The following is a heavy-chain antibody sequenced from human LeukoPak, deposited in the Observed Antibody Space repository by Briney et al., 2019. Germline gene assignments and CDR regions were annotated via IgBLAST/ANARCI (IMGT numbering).Heavy chain of an antibody. CDR3: AKDPHFVGKGFDY. D-gene: IGHD3-3*02. V-gene: IGHV3-23*01. Sequence: GGSLRLSCAASGFTFGSYAMSWVRQAPGKGLEWVSGISGSGGSTYYADSVKGRFTISRDNSKNTLYLQMNSLRAEDTAVYYCAKDPHFVGKGFDYWGQGTLVTVSS. CDR1: GFTFGSYA. CDR2: ISGSGGST. J-gene: IGHJ4*02.